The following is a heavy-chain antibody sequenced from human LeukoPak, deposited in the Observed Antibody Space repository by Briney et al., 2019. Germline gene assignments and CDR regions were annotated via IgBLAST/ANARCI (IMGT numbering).Heavy chain of an antibody. CDR3: ARDEIVVVITFSAFDI. CDR2: ISYDGSNK. D-gene: IGHD3-22*01. J-gene: IGHJ3*02. V-gene: IGHV3-30-3*01. CDR1: GFTFSSCA. Sequence: GGSLRLSCAASGFTFSSCAMHWVRQAPGKGLEWVAVISYDGSNKYYADSVKGRFTISRDNSKNTLYLQMNSLRAEDTAVYYCARDEIVVVITFSAFDIWGQGTMVTVSS.